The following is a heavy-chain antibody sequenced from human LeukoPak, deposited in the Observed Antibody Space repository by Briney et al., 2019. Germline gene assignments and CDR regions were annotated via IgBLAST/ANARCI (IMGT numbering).Heavy chain of an antibody. D-gene: IGHD3-10*01. CDR2: IYSGGST. CDR3: AREWLRYMDV. CDR1: GFTVSCNY. V-gene: IGHV3-53*01. Sequence: GGSLRLSCAASGFTVSCNYMSWVRQAPGKGLEWVSVIYSGGSTYYADSVKGRFTISRDNSKNTLYFQMNSLRAEDTAVYYCAREWLRYMDVWGKGTTVTVSS. J-gene: IGHJ6*03.